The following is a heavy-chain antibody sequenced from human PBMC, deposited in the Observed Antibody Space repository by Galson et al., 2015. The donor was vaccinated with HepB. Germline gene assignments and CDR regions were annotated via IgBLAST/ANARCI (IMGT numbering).Heavy chain of an antibody. CDR1: GFTFSSYA. CDR2: ISSDGSNT. D-gene: IGHD4-11*01. V-gene: IGHV3-30-3*01. Sequence: SLRLSCAASGFTFSSYAMHWVRQAPGKGLVWVAVISSDGSNTYYADSVKGRFTISRDNSKNTLYLQMNSLRAEDTAVYYCAREGHSNYWRCGSDDNYFDSWGQGTLVTVSS. CDR3: AREGHSNYWRCGSDDNYFDS. J-gene: IGHJ4*02.